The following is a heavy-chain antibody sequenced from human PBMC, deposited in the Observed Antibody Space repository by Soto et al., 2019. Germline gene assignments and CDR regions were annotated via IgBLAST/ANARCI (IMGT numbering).Heavy chain of an antibody. CDR1: GFTFGDYA. CDR3: TRERRPGYSGYDWLFPFYFDY. Sequence: AGGSLRLSCTASGFTFGDYAMSWFRQAPGKGLEWVSFIRSKTYGGTTEYTASVKDRFTISRDDSKSIAYLQMNSLKTEDTAVYYCTRERRPGYSGYDWLFPFYFDYWGQGTLVTVSS. CDR2: IRSKTYGGTT. J-gene: IGHJ4*02. D-gene: IGHD5-12*01. V-gene: IGHV3-49*01.